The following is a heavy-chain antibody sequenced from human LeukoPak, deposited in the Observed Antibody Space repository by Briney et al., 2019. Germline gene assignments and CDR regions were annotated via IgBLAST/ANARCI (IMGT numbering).Heavy chain of an antibody. CDR2: ISGSGDST. V-gene: IGHV3-23*01. J-gene: IGHJ4*02. Sequence: PGGSLRLSCAASGFTFSSYAMSWVRQAPGKGLEWVSAISGSGDSTYYADSVKGRFTISRDNAKNSLYLQMNSLRAEDTAVYYCARDRGSSSGVDYWGQGTLVTVSS. D-gene: IGHD3-22*01. CDR1: GFTFSSYA. CDR3: ARDRGSSSGVDY.